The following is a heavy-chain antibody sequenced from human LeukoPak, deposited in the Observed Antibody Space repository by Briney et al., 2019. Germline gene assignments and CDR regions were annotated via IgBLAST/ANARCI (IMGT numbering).Heavy chain of an antibody. D-gene: IGHD1-26*01. CDR1: GGSISSYY. CDR3: XXXXXXSYREFDY. CDR2: IYTSGST. J-gene: IGHJ4*02. Sequence: SETLSLTCTVSGGSISSYYWSWIRQPAGKGLEWIGRIYTSGSTNYNASLKSRVSMSVDTSKNQFSLKLSSVTAADTAVFFCXXXXXXSYREFDYWGQGTLVTVSS. V-gene: IGHV4-4*07.